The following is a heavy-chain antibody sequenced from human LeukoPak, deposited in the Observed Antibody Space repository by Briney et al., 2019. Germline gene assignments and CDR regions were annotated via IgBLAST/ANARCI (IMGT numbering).Heavy chain of an antibody. CDR3: AKQTTFPGSYHLANFDY. Sequence: GGSLRLSCAASGFTFSSYAMSWVRQAPGKGLEWVSAISGSGGSTYYADSVKGRFTISRDNSKNTLYLQMNSLRAEDTAVYYCAKQTTFPGSYHLANFDYRGQGTLVTVSS. CDR1: GFTFSSYA. D-gene: IGHD3-10*01. J-gene: IGHJ4*02. V-gene: IGHV3-23*01. CDR2: ISGSGGST.